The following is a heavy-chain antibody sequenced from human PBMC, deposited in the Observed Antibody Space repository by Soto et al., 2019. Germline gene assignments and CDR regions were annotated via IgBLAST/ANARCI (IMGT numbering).Heavy chain of an antibody. CDR2: ISSSSSYT. CDR3: AREVVVVAANCFDY. V-gene: IGHV3-11*06. Sequence: GGSLRLSCAASGFTFSDYYMSWIRQAPGKGLEWVSYISSSSSYTNYADSVKGRFTISRDNAKNSLYLQMNSLRAEDTAVYYCAREVVVVAANCFDYWGQGTLVTVSS. CDR1: GFTFSDYY. D-gene: IGHD2-15*01. J-gene: IGHJ4*02.